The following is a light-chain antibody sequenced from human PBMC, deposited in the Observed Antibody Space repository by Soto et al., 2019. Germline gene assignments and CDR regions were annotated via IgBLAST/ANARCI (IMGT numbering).Light chain of an antibody. CDR3: QQYSNWPPWT. Sequence: EIVMTQSPATLSVSPGERATLSCRASQSVSSNLAWYQQKPGQAPRLLIYGASTRATGIPARFSGSGSGTDFTLTISSLQSEDVAVYYCQQYSNWPPWTFGQGTKVDIK. CDR2: GAS. CDR1: QSVSSN. J-gene: IGKJ1*01. V-gene: IGKV3-15*01.